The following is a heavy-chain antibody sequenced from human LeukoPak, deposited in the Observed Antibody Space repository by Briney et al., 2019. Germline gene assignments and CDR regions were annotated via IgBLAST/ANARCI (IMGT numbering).Heavy chain of an antibody. D-gene: IGHD6-19*01. Sequence: GGSLRLSCAASGFTFSSYAMSWVRQAPGKGLEWVSAISGSGGSTYYADSVKGRVTISRDNSKNTLYLQMNSLRAEDTAVYYCAKAFTNAVAGLFDYWGQGTLVTVSS. V-gene: IGHV3-23*01. J-gene: IGHJ4*02. CDR1: GFTFSSYA. CDR3: AKAFTNAVAGLFDY. CDR2: ISGSGGST.